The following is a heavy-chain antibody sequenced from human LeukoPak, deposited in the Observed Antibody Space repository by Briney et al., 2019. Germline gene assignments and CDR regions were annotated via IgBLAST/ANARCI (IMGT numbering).Heavy chain of an antibody. D-gene: IGHD3-22*01. Sequence: SETLSLTCAVSGDSITTSKWWSWVRQPPGKGLEWIGNIYYSGSTYYNPSLKSRVTISVDTSKNQFSLKLSSVTAADTAVYYCAKTYYYDPFDYWGQGTLVTVSS. J-gene: IGHJ4*02. V-gene: IGHV4-4*02. CDR3: AKTYYYDPFDY. CDR1: GDSITTSKW. CDR2: IYYSGST.